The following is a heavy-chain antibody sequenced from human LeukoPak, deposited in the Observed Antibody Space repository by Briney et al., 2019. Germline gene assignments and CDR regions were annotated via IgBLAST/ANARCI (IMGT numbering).Heavy chain of an antibody. V-gene: IGHV4-34*01. CDR2: INHSGST. Sequence: SETLSLTCAVYGGSFSGYYWSWLRQPPGKGLEWIGEINHSGSTNYNPSLKSRVTISVDTSKNQFSLKLSSVTAADTAVYYCARGLADCSSTSCYLSPFDYWGQGTLVTVSS. CDR3: ARGLADCSSTSCYLSPFDY. D-gene: IGHD2-2*01. J-gene: IGHJ4*02. CDR1: GGSFSGYY.